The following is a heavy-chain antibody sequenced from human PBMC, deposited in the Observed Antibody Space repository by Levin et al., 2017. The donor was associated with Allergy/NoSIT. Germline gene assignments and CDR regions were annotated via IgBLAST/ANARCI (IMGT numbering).Heavy chain of an antibody. Sequence: GASVKVSCKASGYTFTGYYIHWVRQAPGQGLEWMGWISLNSGDTNYAQRFQGRVTMTRDTSISAAYMEMTRLTSDDTAVYYCVARGGSARLDNWGQGTLVTVSS. J-gene: IGHJ4*02. CDR1: GYTFTGYY. CDR2: ISLNSGDT. V-gene: IGHV1-2*02. CDR3: VARGGSARLDN. D-gene: IGHD2-15*01.